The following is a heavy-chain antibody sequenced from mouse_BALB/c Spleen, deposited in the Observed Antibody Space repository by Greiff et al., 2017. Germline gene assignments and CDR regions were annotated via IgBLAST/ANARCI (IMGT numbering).Heavy chain of an antibody. D-gene: IGHD4-1*01. CDR2: ISDGGSYT. Sequence: EVQGVESGGGLVKPGGSLKLSCAASGFTFSDYYMYWVRQTPEKRLEWVATISDGGSYTYYPDSVKGRFTISRDNAKNNLYLQMSSLKSEDTAMYYCARALTGIPFAYWGQGTLVTVSA. CDR1: GFTFSDYY. J-gene: IGHJ3*01. CDR3: ARALTGIPFAY. V-gene: IGHV5-4*02.